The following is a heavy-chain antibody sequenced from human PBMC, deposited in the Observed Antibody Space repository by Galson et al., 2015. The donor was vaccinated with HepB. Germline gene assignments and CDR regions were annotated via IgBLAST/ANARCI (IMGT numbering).Heavy chain of an antibody. CDR2: ISSSSSTI. V-gene: IGHV3-48*02. J-gene: IGHJ6*02. CDR3: ARQDYGDYYYYGMDV. CDR1: GSTFSSYS. D-gene: IGHD4-17*01. Sequence: SLRLSCAASGSTFSSYSMNWVRQAPGKGLEWVSYISSSSSTIYYADSVKGRFTISRDNAKNSLYLQMNSLRDEDTAVYYCARQDYGDYYYYGMDVWGQGTTVTVSS.